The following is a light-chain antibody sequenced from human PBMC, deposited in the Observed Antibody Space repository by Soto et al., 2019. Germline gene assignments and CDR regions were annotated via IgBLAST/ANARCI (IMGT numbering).Light chain of an antibody. Sequence: DIQMTQSPSSLSASVGDRVTITCRASQGMSNFLAWYQQKPGKVPKLLIYAASTLQSGVPSRFSGSGSGTDFTLTISSLQPEDFATYYCQQYNSAPWTFGQGTKVEIK. CDR1: QGMSNF. CDR3: QQYNSAPWT. V-gene: IGKV1-27*01. J-gene: IGKJ1*01. CDR2: AAS.